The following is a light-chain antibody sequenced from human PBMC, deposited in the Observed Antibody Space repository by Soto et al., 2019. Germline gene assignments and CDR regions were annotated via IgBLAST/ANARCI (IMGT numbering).Light chain of an antibody. CDR1: QSISSY. Sequence: QFPSSLFHPLGDGVPIASRASQSISSYLNWYQQKPGKAPKLLIYAASSLQSGVPSRFSGSGSGTDFTLTISSLQPEDFSTYYCQQSYSTSYTFGQGTKVDIK. CDR2: AAS. V-gene: IGKV1-39*01. J-gene: IGKJ2*01. CDR3: QQSYSTSYT.